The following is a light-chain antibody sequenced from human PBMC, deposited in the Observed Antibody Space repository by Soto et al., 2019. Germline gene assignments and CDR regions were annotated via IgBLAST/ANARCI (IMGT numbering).Light chain of an antibody. CDR1: QSVSGH. V-gene: IGKV3-15*01. CDR2: GAS. J-gene: IGKJ1*01. Sequence: EIVMTQSPATLSVSPGERVTLSCRASQSVSGHLAWYQQKPGQAPRLIISGASTRASGIPARFSGRGSGTEFTLPICSLQSEDFAVYYCHQYHYWWTFGQGTKVDIK. CDR3: HQYHYWWT.